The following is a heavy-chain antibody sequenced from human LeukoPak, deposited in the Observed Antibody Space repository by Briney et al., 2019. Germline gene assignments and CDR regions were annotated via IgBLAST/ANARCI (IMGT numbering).Heavy chain of an antibody. CDR1: GISLSNYG. J-gene: IGHJ4*02. Sequence: GGSLRLSCVVSGISLSNYGMTWVPQAPGKGLEWVSYISERGGGTLYADSVKGRFTISRDTSLNTLYLQMNNLRAEDTAVYFCAKRGVVIRGILVIGYHQEAYHYDFWGQGVMVTVSS. CDR3: AKRGVVIRGILVIGYHQEAYHYDF. CDR2: ISERGGGT. D-gene: IGHD3-10*01. V-gene: IGHV3-23*01.